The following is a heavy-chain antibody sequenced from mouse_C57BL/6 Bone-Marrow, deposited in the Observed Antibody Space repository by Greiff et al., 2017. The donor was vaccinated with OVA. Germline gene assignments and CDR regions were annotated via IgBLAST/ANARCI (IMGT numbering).Heavy chain of an antibody. CDR2: IYPRSGNT. CDR1: GYTFTSYG. CDR3: AYGPIFAY. D-gene: IGHD2-10*02. Sequence: QVQLQQSGAELARPGASVKLSCKVSGYTFTSYGISWVKQRTGQGLEWIGEIYPRSGNTYYNEKFKGKATLTADKSSSTAYMELRSLTSEDSAVYFCAYGPIFAYWGQGTLVTVSA. V-gene: IGHV1-81*01. J-gene: IGHJ3*01.